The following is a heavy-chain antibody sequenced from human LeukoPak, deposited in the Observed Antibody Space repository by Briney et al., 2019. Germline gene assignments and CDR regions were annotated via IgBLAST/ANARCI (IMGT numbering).Heavy chain of an antibody. D-gene: IGHD3-3*01. CDR3: ARLPSYYDFWSGYYPNPPDY. J-gene: IGHJ4*02. V-gene: IGHV4-38-2*02. CDR1: GYSISSGYY. CDR2: IYHSGRT. Sequence: SETLSLTCTVSGYSISSGYYWGWIRQPPGKGLEWIGSIYHSGRTFYNPSLKSRVTISVDTSKNQFSLKLSSVTAADTAVYYCARLPSYYDFWSGYYPNPPDYWGQGTLVTVSS.